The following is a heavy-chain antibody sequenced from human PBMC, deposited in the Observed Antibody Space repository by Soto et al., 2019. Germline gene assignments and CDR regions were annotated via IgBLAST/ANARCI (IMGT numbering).Heavy chain of an antibody. CDR3: AKDSRSGYSSGWPGFDY. V-gene: IGHV3-23*01. CDR2: ISGSGDST. Sequence: VQLLESGGGLVQPGGSLRLSCAASGFTFSNYAMSWVRQAPGKGLEWVSAISGSGDSTYYADSVKGQFTISRDNSKNTLYLQMNSLRAEDTALYYCAKDSRSGYSSGWPGFDYWGQGTLVTVSS. J-gene: IGHJ4*02. CDR1: GFTFSNYA. D-gene: IGHD6-19*01.